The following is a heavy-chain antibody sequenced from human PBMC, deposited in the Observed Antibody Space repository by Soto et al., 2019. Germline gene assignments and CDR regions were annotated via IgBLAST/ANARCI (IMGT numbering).Heavy chain of an antibody. CDR1: DDSFSNYF. Sequence: PSETLSLTCSVSDDSFSNYFWSWIRQPPGKGLEWIGNIFYIGSTNYNPSLKGRVTVSVDTSKKQFSLKLSSVTAADTAMYYCARLNSNGWSYFFDYWGQGTLVTVSS. CDR2: IFYIGST. D-gene: IGHD6-19*01. J-gene: IGHJ4*02. CDR3: ARLNSNGWSYFFDY. V-gene: IGHV4-59*01.